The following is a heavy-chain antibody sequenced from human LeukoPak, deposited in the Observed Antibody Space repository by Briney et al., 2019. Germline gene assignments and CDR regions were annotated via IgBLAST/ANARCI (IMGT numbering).Heavy chain of an antibody. CDR2: IGGDGRGT. V-gene: IGHV3-23*01. Sequence: HPGGSLRLSCTASGFTFSNHAMTWVRQAPGKGLEWVSAIGGDGRGTDYADSVKGRFTISRDNSKNTLYLEMNSLRADDTARYYCARRVGGTPDYWGPGTLVTVSS. CDR3: ARRVGGTPDY. D-gene: IGHD1-26*01. J-gene: IGHJ4*02. CDR1: GFTFSNHA.